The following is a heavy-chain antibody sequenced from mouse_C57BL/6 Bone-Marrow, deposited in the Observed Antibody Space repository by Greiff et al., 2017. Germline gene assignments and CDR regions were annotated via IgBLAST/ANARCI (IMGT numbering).Heavy chain of an antibody. V-gene: IGHV1-55*01. CDR2: IYPGSGST. J-gene: IGHJ3*01. CDR3: ARPDYDYDWFAY. Sequence: QVHVKQPGAELVKPGASVKMSCKASGYTFTSYWITWVKQRPGQGLEWIGDIYPGSGSTNYNEKFKSKATLTVDTSSSTAYMQLSCLTSEDSAVYYCARPDYDYDWFAYWGQGTLVTVSA. D-gene: IGHD2-4*01. CDR1: GYTFTSYW.